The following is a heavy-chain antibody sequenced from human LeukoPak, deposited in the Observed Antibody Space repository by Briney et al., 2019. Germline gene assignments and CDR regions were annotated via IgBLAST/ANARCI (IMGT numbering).Heavy chain of an antibody. J-gene: IGHJ3*02. CDR1: GFTFSSYE. V-gene: IGHV3-48*03. D-gene: IGHD3-9*01. Sequence: GGSLRLSCAASGFTFSSYEMNWVRQAPGKGLEWVSYISSSGSTIYYADSVKGRFTISRDNAKNSLYLQMNSLRAEDTAVYYCARDQVDDILEGQFAFDIWGQGTMVTVSS. CDR3: ARDQVDDILEGQFAFDI. CDR2: ISSSGSTI.